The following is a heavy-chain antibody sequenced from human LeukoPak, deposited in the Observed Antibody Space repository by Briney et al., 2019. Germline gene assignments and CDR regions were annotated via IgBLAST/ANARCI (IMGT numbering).Heavy chain of an antibody. CDR3: AKVDRIAVAGNVDY. Sequence: PGGSLRLSCAASGFTFSSYAMTWVRQPPGKGLEWVSTISGSGGGTYYADSVKGRLTISRDNSQNTLYLQMNSLRAEDTAVYYCAKVDRIAVAGNVDYWGQGTLVTVSS. CDR2: ISGSGGGT. J-gene: IGHJ4*02. CDR1: GFTFSSYA. D-gene: IGHD6-19*01. V-gene: IGHV3-23*01.